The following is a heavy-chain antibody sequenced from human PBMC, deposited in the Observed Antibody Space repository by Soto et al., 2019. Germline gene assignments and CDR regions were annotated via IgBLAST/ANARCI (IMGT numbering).Heavy chain of an antibody. CDR1: GGSISSYY. Sequence: SETLSLTCTVSGGSISSYYWSWIRQPPGKGLEWIGYIYYSGSTNYNPSLKSRVTISVDTSKNQFSLKLSSVTAADTAVYYCARGVTIFGVVIRWFDPWGQGTLVTVSS. D-gene: IGHD3-3*01. CDR2: IYYSGST. J-gene: IGHJ5*02. CDR3: ARGVTIFGVVIRWFDP. V-gene: IGHV4-59*01.